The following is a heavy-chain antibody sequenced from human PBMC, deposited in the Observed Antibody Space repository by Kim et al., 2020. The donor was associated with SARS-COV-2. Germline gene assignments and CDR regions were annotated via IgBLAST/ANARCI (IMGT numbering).Heavy chain of an antibody. CDR3: AREDPYYDFWSGYSGSGDPYYFDY. CDR1: GYTFTSYY. V-gene: IGHV1-46*01. D-gene: IGHD3-3*01. Sequence: ASVKVSCKASGYTFTSYYMHWVRQAPGQGLEWMGIINPSGGSTSYAQKFQGRVTMTRDTSTSTVYMELSSLRSEDTAVYYCAREDPYYDFWSGYSGSGDPYYFDYWGQGTLVTVSS. J-gene: IGHJ4*02. CDR2: INPSGGST.